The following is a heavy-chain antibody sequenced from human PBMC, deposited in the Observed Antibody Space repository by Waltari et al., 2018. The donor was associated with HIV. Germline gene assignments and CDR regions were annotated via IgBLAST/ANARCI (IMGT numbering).Heavy chain of an antibody. V-gene: IGHV3-30*04. CDR1: GFTFSSYA. CDR2: ISYDGSNK. CDR3: ARAVAGTVHFDY. D-gene: IGHD6-19*01. Sequence: QVQLVESGGGVVQPGRSLRLSCAASGFTFSSYAMHWVRQAPGKGLEWVAVISYDGSNKYYADSVKGRFTISRDNSKNTLYLQMNSLRAEDTAVYYCARAVAGTVHFDYWGQGTLVTVSS. J-gene: IGHJ4*02.